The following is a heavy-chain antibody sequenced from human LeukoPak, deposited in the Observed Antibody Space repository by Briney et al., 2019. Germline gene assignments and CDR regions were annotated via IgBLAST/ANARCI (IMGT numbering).Heavy chain of an antibody. J-gene: IGHJ4*02. V-gene: IGHV1-2*02. CDR3: ARDTGSSGIVGADEQVVSDY. CDR1: GYTFTGYY. D-gene: IGHD1-26*01. CDR2: INPNSGGT. Sequence: GASVKVSCKASGYTFTGYYTHWVRQAPGQGLEWMGWINPNSGGTNYAQKFQGRVTITRDTSISTAYMELSRLRSDDTAVYYCARDTGSSGIVGADEQVVSDYWGQGTLVTVSS.